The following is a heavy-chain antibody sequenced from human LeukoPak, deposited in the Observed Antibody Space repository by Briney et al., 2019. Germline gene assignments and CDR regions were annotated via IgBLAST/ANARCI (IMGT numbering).Heavy chain of an antibody. CDR3: ARDSSFPYYYYGMDV. CDR2: IYTSGST. Sequence: SETLSLTCTVSGGSISSYYWSWIRQPAGKGLEWIGRIYTSGSTDYNPSLKSRVTMSVDTSKNQFSLKLSSVTAADTAVYYCARDSSFPYYYYGMDVWGQGTTVTVSS. CDR1: GGSISSYY. V-gene: IGHV4-4*07. D-gene: IGHD3-16*02. J-gene: IGHJ6*02.